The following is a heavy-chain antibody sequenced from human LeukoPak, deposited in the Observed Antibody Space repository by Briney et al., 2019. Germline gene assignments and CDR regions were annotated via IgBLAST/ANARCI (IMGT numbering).Heavy chain of an antibody. CDR2: FSPSSGGT. CDR3: ARDAETKLYLHY. J-gene: IGHJ4*02. Sequence: EASVKVSCKASGYTFTAYYIHWVRQAPGQGLEWMGWFSPSSGGTNYAQKFQGRVTMTRDTSIRTAYMELSSLTSDDTAVYYCARDAETKLYLHYWGQGTLVTVSS. CDR1: GYTFTAYY. V-gene: IGHV1-2*02. D-gene: IGHD1-1*01.